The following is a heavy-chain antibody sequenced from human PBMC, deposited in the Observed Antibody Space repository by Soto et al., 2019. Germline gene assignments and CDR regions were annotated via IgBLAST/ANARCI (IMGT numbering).Heavy chain of an antibody. J-gene: IGHJ5*02. CDR2: VSDVERA. V-gene: IGHV3-53*01. CDR1: GFSVSSNY. Sequence: EVRLVESGGGLIQPGGALRISCVVSGFSVSSNYMSWVRQAPGKGLEWVTVVSDVERANYADSVKGRFTVSRDISKRTVFLQMNSLRAEDTAVYYCARPHSAAFAWAAESWGQGTLVIVSS. CDR3: ARPHSAAFAWAAES. D-gene: IGHD1-26*01.